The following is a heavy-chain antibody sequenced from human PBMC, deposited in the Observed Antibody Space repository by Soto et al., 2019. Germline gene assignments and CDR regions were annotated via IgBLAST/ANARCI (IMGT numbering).Heavy chain of an antibody. D-gene: IGHD2-2*01. V-gene: IGHV3-11*01. Sequence: GGSLRLSCAASGFTFSDYYMSWIRQAPGKGLEWVSYISSSGSTIYYADSVKGRFTISRDNAKNSLYLQMNSLRAEDTAVYYCARERDIVLVPAALDYWGQGTLGTVSS. CDR1: GFTFSDYY. CDR3: ARERDIVLVPAALDY. J-gene: IGHJ4*02. CDR2: ISSSGSTI.